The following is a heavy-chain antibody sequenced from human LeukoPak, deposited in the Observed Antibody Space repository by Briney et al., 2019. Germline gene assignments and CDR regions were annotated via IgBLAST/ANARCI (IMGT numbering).Heavy chain of an antibody. V-gene: IGHV1-69*13. CDR3: ARRVSAMDPYYYYYGMDV. D-gene: IGHD5-18*01. CDR2: IIPIFGTA. CDR1: GGTFSSYA. J-gene: IGHJ6*02. Sequence: GASVKVSCKAPGGTFSSYAISWVRQAPGQGLEWMGGIIPIFGTANYAQKFQGRVTITADESTSTAYMELSSLRSEDTAVYYCARRVSAMDPYYYYYGMDVWGQGTTVTVSS.